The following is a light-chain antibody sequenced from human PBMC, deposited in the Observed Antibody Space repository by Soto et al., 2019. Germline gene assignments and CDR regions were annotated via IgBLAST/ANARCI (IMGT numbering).Light chain of an antibody. CDR2: GAS. V-gene: IGKV3-20*01. CDR1: QSVSSSY. J-gene: IGKJ1*01. CDR3: QQYGSSPPT. Sequence: EIVLTQSPGTLSLSPGERATLSCRASQSVSSSYLAWYQQKPGQAPRHLIYGASSRATGIPDRFSGSGSWTDCTLTISRLEPEDFSVYYCQQYGSSPPTFGQGTKVEIK.